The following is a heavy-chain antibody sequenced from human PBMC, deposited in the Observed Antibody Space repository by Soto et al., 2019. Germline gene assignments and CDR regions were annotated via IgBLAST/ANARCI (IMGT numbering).Heavy chain of an antibody. CDR1: GGSFTSYS. D-gene: IGHD2-21*01. V-gene: IGHV1-69*02. J-gene: IGHJ6*03. CDR3: AKSLLFVDHGYMDA. Sequence: QVQLVQSGAELKKPGSSVKVSCEASGGSFTSYSFTWVRQAPGQGLEWMGRIIPIQGKANYALKFQDRVTITADRSTRTVYMELTSLRPEDTAVYFCAKSLLFVDHGYMDAWGKGTTVTVSS. CDR2: IIPIQGKA.